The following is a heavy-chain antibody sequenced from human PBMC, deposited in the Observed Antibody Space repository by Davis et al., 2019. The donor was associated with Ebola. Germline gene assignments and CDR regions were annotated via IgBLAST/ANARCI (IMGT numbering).Heavy chain of an antibody. CDR2: FDPEDGET. Sequence: ASVKVSCKVSGNTLTELSIHWVRQAPGKGLEWMGGFDPEDGETIYAQKFQGRVTMTEDTSTDTAYMELSSLRSEDTAVYYCATEVVTDFYYYHAMDVWGQGTTVTVSS. J-gene: IGHJ6*02. CDR1: GNTLTELS. CDR3: ATEVVTDFYYYHAMDV. V-gene: IGHV1-24*01. D-gene: IGHD2-21*02.